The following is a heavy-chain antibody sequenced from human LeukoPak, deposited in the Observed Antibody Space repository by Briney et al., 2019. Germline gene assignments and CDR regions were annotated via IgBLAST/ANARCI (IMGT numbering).Heavy chain of an antibody. Sequence: PSETLSLTCAVSGYSISSGYYWGWIRQPPGKELEWIGSIYHSGSTYYNPSLKSRVTIPVDTSKNQFSLKLSSVTAADTAVYYCARQGSIVATSVFDYWGQGTLVTVSS. D-gene: IGHD5-12*01. CDR2: IYHSGST. CDR1: GYSISSGYY. V-gene: IGHV4-38-2*01. J-gene: IGHJ4*02. CDR3: ARQGSIVATSVFDY.